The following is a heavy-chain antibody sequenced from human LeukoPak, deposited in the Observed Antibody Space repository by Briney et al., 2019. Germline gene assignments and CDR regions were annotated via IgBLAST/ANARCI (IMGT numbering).Heavy chain of an antibody. CDR2: ISSSSSYI. D-gene: IGHD2-15*01. Sequence: GGSLRLSCAASGFTFSSYAMSWVRQAPGKGLEWVSSISSSSSYIYYADSVKGRFTISRDNAKNSLYLQMNSLRAEDTAVYYCARLYCSGGSCYTYYYYYGMDVWGQGTTVTVSS. CDR3: ARLYCSGGSCYTYYYYYGMDV. V-gene: IGHV3-21*01. CDR1: GFTFSSYA. J-gene: IGHJ6*02.